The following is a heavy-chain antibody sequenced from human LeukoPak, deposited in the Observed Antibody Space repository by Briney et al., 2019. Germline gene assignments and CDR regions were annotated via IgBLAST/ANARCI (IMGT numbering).Heavy chain of an antibody. Sequence: GGSLRLSCAASGFTFSSYAMSWVRQAPGKGLEWVSGISGSGDNTYYADSVKGRFTISRDNSKNTLYVQVNSLGTEDTAAYYCAKGGYYDSSGSFYFDYWGQGTLVTVSS. J-gene: IGHJ4*02. CDR1: GFTFSSYA. CDR3: AKGGYYDSSGSFYFDY. D-gene: IGHD3-22*01. CDR2: ISGSGDNT. V-gene: IGHV3-23*01.